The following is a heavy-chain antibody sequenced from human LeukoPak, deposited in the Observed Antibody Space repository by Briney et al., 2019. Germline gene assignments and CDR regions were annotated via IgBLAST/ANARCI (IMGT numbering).Heavy chain of an antibody. D-gene: IGHD2-2*01. CDR3: ARVGGGYCSSTSCYCKD. CDR2: ISSSSSYI. V-gene: IGHV3-21*01. Sequence: GGSLRLSCAASGFTFSSYSMNWVRQAPGKGLEWVSSISSSSSYIYYADSVKGRFTISRDNAKHSLYLQMNSLRAEDTAVYYCARVGGGYCSSTSCYCKDWGQGTLVTVSS. J-gene: IGHJ4*02. CDR1: GFTFSSYS.